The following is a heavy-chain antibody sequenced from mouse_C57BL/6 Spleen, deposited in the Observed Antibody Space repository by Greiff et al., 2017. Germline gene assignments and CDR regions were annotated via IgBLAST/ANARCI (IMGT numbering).Heavy chain of an antibody. CDR2: IYPGNGDT. V-gene: IGHV1-12*01. CDR1: GYTFTSYN. D-gene: IGHD3-2*02. Sequence: LQQSGAELVRPGASVKMSCKASGYTFTSYNMHWVKQTPRQGLEWIGAIYPGNGDTSYNQKFKGKATLTVDKSSSTAYMQLSSLTSEDSAVYFCARPSRAQAHYYAMDYWGQGTSVTVSS. CDR3: ARPSRAQAHYYAMDY. J-gene: IGHJ4*01.